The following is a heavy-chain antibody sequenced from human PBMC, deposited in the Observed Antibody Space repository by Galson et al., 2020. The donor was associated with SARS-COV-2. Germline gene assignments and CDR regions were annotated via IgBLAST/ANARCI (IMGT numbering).Heavy chain of an antibody. CDR2: VFPGDSET. Sequence: GESLKISCQASGYRFTSYWIGWVRQMPGKGLEWMGIVFPGDSETRYSPSFQGQVTISPDKPISTAYLQWSSLKASDTAMYYCARHTADCSNGICYADYYHGLDVWGQGTAVTVS. CDR1: GYRFTSYW. CDR3: ARHTADCSNGICYADYYHGLDV. V-gene: IGHV5-51*01. D-gene: IGHD2-8*01. J-gene: IGHJ6*02.